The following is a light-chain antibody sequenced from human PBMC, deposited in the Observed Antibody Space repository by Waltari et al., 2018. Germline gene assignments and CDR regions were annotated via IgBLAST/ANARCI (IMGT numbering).Light chain of an antibody. CDR2: GAS. Sequence: EIVLTQSPGTLSLSPGERGTLSCRASQSVSNSYLAWYQQKTGQAPRLLISGASSRATGIPDRFSGRGSGTDFTLTISRLEPEDFAVYYCQQYNSSPPRFGQGTKVEIK. V-gene: IGKV3-20*01. CDR1: QSVSNSY. CDR3: QQYNSSPPR. J-gene: IGKJ1*01.